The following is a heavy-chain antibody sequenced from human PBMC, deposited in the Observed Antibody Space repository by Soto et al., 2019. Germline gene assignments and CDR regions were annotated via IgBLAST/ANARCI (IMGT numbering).Heavy chain of an antibody. J-gene: IGHJ4*02. Sequence: QVQLVQSGAEVKKPGASVKVSCKTSGYTFINYGFTWVRQAPGQGLEWMGWISAYSGNTNYAQNLQGRLTMTTDTSTSTAYLELRSLRSVDAAVYYCARHYDSSGYYYYFDYWGQGTLVTVSS. CDR3: ARHYDSSGYYYYFDY. D-gene: IGHD3-22*01. V-gene: IGHV1-18*01. CDR1: GYTFINYG. CDR2: ISAYSGNT.